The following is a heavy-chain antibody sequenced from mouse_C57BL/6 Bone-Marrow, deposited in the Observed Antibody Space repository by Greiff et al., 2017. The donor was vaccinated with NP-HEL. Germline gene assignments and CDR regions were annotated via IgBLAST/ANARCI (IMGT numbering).Heavy chain of an antibody. Sequence: VQLQQSGAVLMKPGASVKLSCTATGYTFTGYWIEWVKQRPGHGLEWIGEILPGSGSTNYNEKFKGKATFTADTSSNTAYMQLSSLTTEDAAIYYCARDGYYRGYYAMDYWGQGTSVTVSS. CDR3: ARDGYYRGYYAMDY. CDR1: GYTFTGYW. V-gene: IGHV1-9*01. J-gene: IGHJ4*01. CDR2: ILPGSGST. D-gene: IGHD2-3*01.